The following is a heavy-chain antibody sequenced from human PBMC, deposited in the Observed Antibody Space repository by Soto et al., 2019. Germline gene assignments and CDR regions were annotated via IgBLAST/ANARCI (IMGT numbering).Heavy chain of an antibody. CDR3: ASSAVTRYYYGMDV. D-gene: IGHD4-17*01. CDR1: GFTVSSNY. J-gene: IGHJ6*02. CDR2: IYSGGST. V-gene: IGHV3-53*01. Sequence: EVQLVESGGGLIQPGGSLRLSCAASGFTVSSNYMSWVRQAPGKGLEWVSVIYSGGSTYYADSVKGRFTISRDNSKNTLYFQMNSLRAEDTAVYYCASSAVTRYYYGMDVWGQGTTVTVSS.